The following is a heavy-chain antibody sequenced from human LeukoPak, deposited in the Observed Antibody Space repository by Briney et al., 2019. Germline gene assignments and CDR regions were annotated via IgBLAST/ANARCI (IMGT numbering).Heavy chain of an antibody. CDR1: GGTFSSYA. D-gene: IGHD4-17*01. V-gene: IGHV1-69*04. CDR2: IIPILGIA. CDR3: ARDYGYYFDY. Sequence: ASVKVSCKASGGTFSSYAISWVRQAPGQGLEWMGRIIPILGIANYAQKFQGRVTITADKSTSTAYMELSSLRSEDTAAYYCARDYGYYFDYWGQGTLVTVSS. J-gene: IGHJ4*02.